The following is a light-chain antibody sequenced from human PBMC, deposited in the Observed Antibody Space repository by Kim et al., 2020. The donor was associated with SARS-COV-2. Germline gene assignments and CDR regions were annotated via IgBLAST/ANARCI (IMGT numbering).Light chain of an antibody. CDR2: GKN. V-gene: IGLV3-19*01. J-gene: IGLJ2*01. CDR1: SLRSYY. Sequence: LGQTIRITCQGDSLRSYYASWYQQKPGQAPVLVIYGKNNRPSGIPDRFSGSSSGNTASLTITGAQAEEEADYYCNSRDSSGNHLVVFGGGTQLTVL. CDR3: NSRDSSGNHLVV.